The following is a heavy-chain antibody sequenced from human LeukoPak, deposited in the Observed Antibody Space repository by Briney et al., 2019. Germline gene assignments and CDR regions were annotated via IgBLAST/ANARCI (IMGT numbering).Heavy chain of an antibody. J-gene: IGHJ4*02. V-gene: IGHV3-23*01. CDR3: TRTSSSDY. CDR1: GFAVSSNY. CDR2: IGGSDGNT. D-gene: IGHD6-6*01. Sequence: PGGSLRLSCAASGFAVSSNYMSWVRQAPGKGLDWVSAIGGSDGNTYYADSVKGRFTISRDNSKNTLYLQMSSLRAEDTAVYYCTRTSSSDYWGQGTLVTVSS.